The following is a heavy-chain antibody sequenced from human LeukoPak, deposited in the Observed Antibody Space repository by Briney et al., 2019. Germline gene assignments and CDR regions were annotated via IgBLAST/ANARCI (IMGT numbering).Heavy chain of an antibody. CDR3: TTLLQYYSDSSGYSPFDY. Sequence: RGSLRLSCAASGFTFSNAWMSWVRQAPGKGLEWVGRIKSKTDGGTTDYAAPVKGRFTISRDDSKNTLYLQMNSLKTEDTAVYYCTTLLQYYSDSSGYSPFDYWGQGTLVTVSS. J-gene: IGHJ4*02. D-gene: IGHD3-22*01. CDR2: IKSKTDGGTT. V-gene: IGHV3-15*01. CDR1: GFTFSNAW.